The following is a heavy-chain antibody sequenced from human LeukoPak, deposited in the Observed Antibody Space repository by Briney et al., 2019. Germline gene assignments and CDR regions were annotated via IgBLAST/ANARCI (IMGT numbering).Heavy chain of an antibody. CDR2: TDVGGDGYK. CDR1: GFTFRSYS. CDR3: ARGVTATRYFYYGLDV. V-gene: IGHV3-21*05. D-gene: IGHD2-21*02. J-gene: IGHJ6*02. Sequence: PGGSLRLSCAASGFTFRSYSMNWVGQAPGKGLEWISYTDVGGDGYKYYADSVKGRFTISRDNAKNSLYLQMNSLRVEDTAVYYCARGVTATRYFYYGLDVWGLGTTVTVSS.